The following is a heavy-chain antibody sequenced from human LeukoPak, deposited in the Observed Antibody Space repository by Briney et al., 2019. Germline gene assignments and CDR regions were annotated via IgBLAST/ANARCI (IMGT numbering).Heavy chain of an antibody. V-gene: IGHV4-39*01. CDR3: ARRFGIAAAGLFDY. CDR1: GVSISSSNSY. CDR2: IYYSGNT. D-gene: IGHD6-13*01. Sequence: SETLSLTCTVSGVSISSSNSYWGWIRQPPGKGLEWIGSIYYSGNTYYNASLKSQVSISIDTSKNQFSLRLTSVTAADTAVYYCARRFGIAAAGLFDYWGQGTLVTVSS. J-gene: IGHJ4*02.